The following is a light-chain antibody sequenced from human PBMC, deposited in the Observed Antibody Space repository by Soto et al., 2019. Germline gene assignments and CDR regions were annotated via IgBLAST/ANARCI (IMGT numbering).Light chain of an antibody. V-gene: IGKV4-1*01. CDR3: QQYYSTPGT. CDR1: QSVLYSSNNKNY. CDR2: WAS. Sequence: DIVMTQSPESLAVSLGERATINRKSSQSVLYSSNNKNYLAWYQQKPGQPPKLLIYWASTRESGVPDRFSGSGSGTDFTLTISSLQAEDVAVYYCQQYYSTPGTFGGGTKVEIK. J-gene: IGKJ4*01.